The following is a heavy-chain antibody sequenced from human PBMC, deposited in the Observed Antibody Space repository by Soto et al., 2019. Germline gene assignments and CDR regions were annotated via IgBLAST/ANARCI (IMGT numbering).Heavy chain of an antibody. CDR1: GFTFSSYG. D-gene: IGHD5-12*01. CDR2: IWYDGSNK. J-gene: IGHJ4*02. V-gene: IGHV3-33*01. CDR3: ARESGYDIGH. Sequence: QVQLVESGGGVVQPGRSLRLSCAASGFTFSSYGMHWVRQAPGKGLEWVAVIWYDGSNKYYADSVKGRFTISRDNSKNTLYLKMNSLRAEDTAVYYCARESGYDIGHWGQGTLVTVSS.